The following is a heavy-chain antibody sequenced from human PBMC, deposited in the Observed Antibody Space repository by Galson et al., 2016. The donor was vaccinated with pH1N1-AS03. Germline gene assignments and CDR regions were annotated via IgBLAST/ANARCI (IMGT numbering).Heavy chain of an antibody. Sequence: SVKVSCKVSGYTLTAYYIHWVRQAPGQGLEWMGLINPKTEGTYSAQTFQGRVTIPRDTSVSTAYMELTWLTSDDTAVYYCARAGIVETVRIRCGGDCYSTDYWGQGTLVTVSS. V-gene: IGHV1-2*06. D-gene: IGHD2-21*02. J-gene: IGHJ4*02. CDR3: ARAGIVETVRIRCGGDCYSTDY. CDR1: GYTLTAYY. CDR2: INPKTEGT.